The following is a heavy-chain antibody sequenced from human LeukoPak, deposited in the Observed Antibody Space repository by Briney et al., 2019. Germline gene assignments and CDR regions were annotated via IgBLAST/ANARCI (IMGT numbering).Heavy chain of an antibody. Sequence: PGGSLRLSCAASGFTVSSNYMSWVRQAPGKGLEWVSVIYSGGATYYADSVKGRFTVSRHTSKNTLFLQMNSLRAEDTAVYYCARYQCDRLISHSGDRCYYCKGMDVWGQGTTVTVSS. J-gene: IGHJ6*02. V-gene: IGHV3-53*04. CDR2: IYSGGAT. CDR1: GFTVSSNY. CDR3: ARYQCDRLISHSGDRCYYCKGMDV. D-gene: IGHD3-10*01.